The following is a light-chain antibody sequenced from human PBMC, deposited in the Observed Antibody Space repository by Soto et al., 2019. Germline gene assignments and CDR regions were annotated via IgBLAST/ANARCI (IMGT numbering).Light chain of an antibody. CDR2: GAS. V-gene: IGKV3-20*01. CDR3: QQYGSSPRT. CDR1: QSVNNNY. J-gene: IGKJ1*01. Sequence: EIVLTQSPGTLSLSPGERATLSCRASQSVNNNYFAWYQQKPGQAPRLLIYGASSRATGIPDRFSGSGSGTDFTLTIKRLEPEDFAVYYCQQYGSSPRTFGQGTKVEIK.